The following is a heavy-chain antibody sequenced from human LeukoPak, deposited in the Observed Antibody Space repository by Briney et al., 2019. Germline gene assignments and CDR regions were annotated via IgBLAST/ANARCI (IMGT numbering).Heavy chain of an antibody. J-gene: IGHJ4*02. Sequence: GGSLRLSCAASGFTFSDAWVPWVRQAPGKGLEWVANINQDGTEKHYVDSVKGRFTISRDNAKNSLYLQMNSLRAEDTAVYYCAREHPIAVALDYWGQGTLVTVSS. CDR1: GFTFSDAW. CDR3: AREHPIAVALDY. V-gene: IGHV3-7*01. D-gene: IGHD6-19*01. CDR2: INQDGTEK.